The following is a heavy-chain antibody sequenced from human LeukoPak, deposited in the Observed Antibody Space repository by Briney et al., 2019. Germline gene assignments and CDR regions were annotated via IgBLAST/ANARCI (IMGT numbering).Heavy chain of an antibody. CDR3: ARWRQMYQLIFPYYYYGMDV. CDR1: GGSFSVYY. CDR2: INHSGSA. J-gene: IGHJ6*02. D-gene: IGHD2-2*01. Sequence: KSSETLSLTCAVYGGSFSVYYCSWSRQPPGKGLGWVGEINHSGSANYNPSLKSRVTISVDASKNQFSLKLSSVTAADTAVYYCARWRQMYQLIFPYYYYGMDVWGQGTTVTVSS. V-gene: IGHV4-34*01.